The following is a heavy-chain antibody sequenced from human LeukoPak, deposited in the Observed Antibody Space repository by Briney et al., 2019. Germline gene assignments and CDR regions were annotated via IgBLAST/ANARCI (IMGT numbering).Heavy chain of an antibody. CDR2: INWNGANT. CDR1: GFSFDDYG. D-gene: IGHD6-13*01. Sequence: GGSLRLSCAASGFSFDDYGMTWVRQAPGKELEWVSVINWNGANTGYADSVKGRFTISRDNAKNSLHLQMNSLRAEDTAFYYCARALYASSSWHTFDIWGQGTMVTVSS. J-gene: IGHJ3*02. CDR3: ARALYASSSWHTFDI. V-gene: IGHV3-20*04.